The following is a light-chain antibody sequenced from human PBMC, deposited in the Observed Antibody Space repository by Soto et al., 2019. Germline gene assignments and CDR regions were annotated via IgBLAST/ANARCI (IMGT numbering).Light chain of an antibody. CDR2: RSD. CDR3: STRNDILNGVV. J-gene: IGLJ2*01. V-gene: IGLV1-47*01. CDR1: TSNIGSNH. Sequence: QSVLTQPPSASGSPGQRATISCSGSTSNIGSNHMYWYQQFPGMAPKLLLYRSDQRPTGVPDRFSGSNSGASASLAISGVRSDDEADYYCSTRNDILNGVVFGGGTKLPAL.